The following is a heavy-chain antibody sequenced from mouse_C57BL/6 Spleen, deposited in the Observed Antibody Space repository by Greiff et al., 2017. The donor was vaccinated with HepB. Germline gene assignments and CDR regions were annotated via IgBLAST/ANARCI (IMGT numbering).Heavy chain of an antibody. CDR2: ISSGGDYI. CDR3: TRVGNWYFDV. Sequence: EVKVEESGEGLVKPGGSLKLSCAASGFTFSSYAMSWVRQTPEKRLEWVAYISSGGDYIYYADTVKGRFTISRDNARNTLYLQMSSLKSEDTAMYYCTRVGNWYFDVWGTGTTVTVSS. CDR1: GFTFSSYA. V-gene: IGHV5-9-1*02. J-gene: IGHJ1*03.